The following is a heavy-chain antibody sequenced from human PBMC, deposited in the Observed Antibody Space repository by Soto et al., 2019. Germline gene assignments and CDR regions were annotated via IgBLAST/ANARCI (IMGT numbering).Heavy chain of an antibody. CDR3: ARFSGSYLSD. CDR1: GGSISSGGYY. D-gene: IGHD1-26*01. Sequence: QVQLQESGPGLVKPSQALSLTCTVSGGSISSGGYYWSWVRQHPGKGLEWIAYMYYSGSTYYNPSLKSRVSVSVDTYKNQFSLKLSSVTAADTAVYYCARFSGSYLSDWGQGTLVTVSS. V-gene: IGHV4-31*03. CDR2: MYYSGST. J-gene: IGHJ4*02.